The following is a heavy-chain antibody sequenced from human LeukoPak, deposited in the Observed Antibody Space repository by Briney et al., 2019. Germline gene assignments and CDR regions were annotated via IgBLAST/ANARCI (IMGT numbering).Heavy chain of an antibody. J-gene: IGHJ4*02. CDR3: ATGLVGATTPEYYFDY. V-gene: IGHV1-24*01. CDR2: FDPEDGET. CDR1: GYTLTELS. D-gene: IGHD1-26*01. Sequence: GASVKVSCKVSGYTLTELSMHWVRQAPGKGLEWMGGFDPEDGETIYAQKFQGRVTMTEDTSTDTAYMELSSLRSEDTAVYYCATGLVGATTPEYYFDYWGQGTLVTVSS.